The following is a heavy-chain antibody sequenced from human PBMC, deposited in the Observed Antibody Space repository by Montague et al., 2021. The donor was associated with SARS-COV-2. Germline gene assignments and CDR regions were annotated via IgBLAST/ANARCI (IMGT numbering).Heavy chain of an antibody. Sequence: SETLSLTCTVSGGAISNDYWNWIRQPPGKGLEWIGYTSYRGSNNYNPSLKSRVTISLDTSKNQFSLKLSSVIAADTAVYYCARQICHAVKGALDIWGQGTPVTVSS. J-gene: IGHJ1*01. V-gene: IGHV4-59*08. CDR2: TSYRGSN. CDR1: GGAISNDY. CDR3: ARQICHAVKGALDI. D-gene: IGHD4-17*01.